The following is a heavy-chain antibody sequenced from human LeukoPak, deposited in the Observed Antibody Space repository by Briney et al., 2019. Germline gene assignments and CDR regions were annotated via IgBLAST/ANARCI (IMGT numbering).Heavy chain of an antibody. Sequence: GASVKVSCKASGGTFSSYAISWVRQAPGQGLEWMGRIIPILGIANYAQKFQGRVTITADKSTSTAYMGLSSLRSEDTAVYYCASTTGTTRAWDYYYYYGMYVWGQGTTVTVSS. J-gene: IGHJ6*02. D-gene: IGHD1-1*01. V-gene: IGHV1-69*04. CDR3: ASTTGTTRAWDYYYYYGMYV. CDR2: IIPILGIA. CDR1: GGTFSSYA.